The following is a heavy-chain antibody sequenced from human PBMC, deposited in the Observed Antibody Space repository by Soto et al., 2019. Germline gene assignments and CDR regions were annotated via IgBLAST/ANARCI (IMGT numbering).Heavy chain of an antibody. CDR1: VFTVSSNY. D-gene: IGHD2-15*01. J-gene: IGHJ5*02. CDR2: IYSGGST. CDR3: ARYRGFGYCSGGSCYSGWFDP. V-gene: IGHV3-53*01. Sequence: WGSLRLSCSASVFTVSSNYMSWFRQAPGKGLEWVSVIYSGGSTYYADSVKGRFTISRDNSKNTLYLQMNSLRAEDTAVYYCARYRGFGYCSGGSCYSGWFDPWGQGTLVTVSS.